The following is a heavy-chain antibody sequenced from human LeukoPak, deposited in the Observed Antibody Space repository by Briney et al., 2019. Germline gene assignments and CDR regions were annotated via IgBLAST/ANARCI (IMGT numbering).Heavy chain of an antibody. Sequence: GGSLRLSCAASGFTFSSYEMNWVRQAPGKGLEWVSYISSSGSTIYYADSVKGRFTISRDNAKNSLYLQMNSLRAEDTAVYYCAREGQLVPRGHYYYYYMDVWGKGTTVTVSS. CDR3: AREGQLVPRGHYYYYYMDV. CDR2: ISSSGSTI. CDR1: GFTFSSYE. V-gene: IGHV3-48*03. D-gene: IGHD6-6*01. J-gene: IGHJ6*03.